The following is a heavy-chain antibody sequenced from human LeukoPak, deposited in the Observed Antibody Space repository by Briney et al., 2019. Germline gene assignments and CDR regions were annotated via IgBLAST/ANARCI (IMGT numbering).Heavy chain of an antibody. CDR1: GYTFTSYG. CDR2: ISAYSGNT. Sequence: ASVKVSCKASGYTFTSYGITWVRQAPGQGLEWVAWISAYSGNTNYAHQKLQGRVTLTRDTSTSTAYMELRSLRSDDTAVFYCARAPRECTSTSCPLGYWGQGTLVTVSS. D-gene: IGHD2-2*01. CDR3: ARAPRECTSTSCPLGY. J-gene: IGHJ4*02. V-gene: IGHV1-18*01.